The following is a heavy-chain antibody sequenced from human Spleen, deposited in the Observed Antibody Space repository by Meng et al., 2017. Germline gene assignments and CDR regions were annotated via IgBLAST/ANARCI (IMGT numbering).Heavy chain of an antibody. D-gene: IGHD6-13*01. V-gene: IGHV3-23*01. CDR2: LSGSGGST. CDR3: ARGSSSSSWFGSDY. J-gene: IGHJ4*02. CDR1: GFTFSSCA. Sequence: GESLKISCAASGFTFSSCAMNWVRQAPGKGLEWVSSLSGSGGSTYYADSVKGRFTISRENSKNTLYLQMNSLRAEDTAVYYCARGSSSSSWFGSDYWGQGTLVTVSS.